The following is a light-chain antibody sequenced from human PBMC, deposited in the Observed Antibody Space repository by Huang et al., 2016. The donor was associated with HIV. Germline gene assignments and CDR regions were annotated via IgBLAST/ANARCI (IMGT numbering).Light chain of an antibody. CDR3: QQRSDWPLT. CDR2: GAS. CDR1: QSVSAY. Sequence: EIVLTQSPATLSLSPGERATLPCRASQSVSAYLAWYQQKPGQAPRLLIYGASNRSTGIPARFRGRGSGTDFTLTISSLEPEDFAVYYCQQRSDWPLTFGGGTKVEIK. V-gene: IGKV3-11*01. J-gene: IGKJ4*01.